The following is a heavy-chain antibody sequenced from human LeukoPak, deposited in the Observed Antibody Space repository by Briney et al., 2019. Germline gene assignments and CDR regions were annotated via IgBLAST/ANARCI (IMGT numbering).Heavy chain of an antibody. J-gene: IGHJ4*02. CDR2: IYYSGNT. CDR1: GGSISSSSYF. Sequence: SETLSLTCTVSGGSISSSSYFWGWIRQPPGKGLEWIVSIYYSGNTYYNPSLRSRLTISVDTSKNQFSLKLTAVTAADTAMYYCARQQVAAHQPFDYWGQGTLVTVSS. CDR3: ARQQVAAHQPFDY. D-gene: IGHD2-15*01. V-gene: IGHV4-39*01.